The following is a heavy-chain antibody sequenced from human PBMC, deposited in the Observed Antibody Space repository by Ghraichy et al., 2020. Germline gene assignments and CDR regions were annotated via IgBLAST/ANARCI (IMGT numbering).Heavy chain of an antibody. V-gene: IGHV2-5*01. J-gene: IGHJ4*02. D-gene: IGHD3-22*01. Sequence: SGPTLVKPTQTLTLTCTFSGFSLSTSGVGVGWIRQPPGKALEWLALIYWNDDKRYSPSLKSRLTITKDTSKNQVVLTMTNMDPVDTATYYCAHSYGISYYDSSGYCLFDYWGQGTLVTVSS. CDR2: IYWNDDK. CDR3: AHSYGISYYDSSGYCLFDY. CDR1: GFSLSTSGVG.